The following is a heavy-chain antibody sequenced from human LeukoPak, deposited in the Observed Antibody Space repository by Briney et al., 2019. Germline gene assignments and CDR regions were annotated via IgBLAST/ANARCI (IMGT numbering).Heavy chain of an antibody. CDR3: ARARDGYNAPRYYYYYYMDV. CDR2: IIPIFGTA. Sequence: SVKVSCKASGGTFSSYAISWVRQAPGQGLEWKGGIIPIFGTANYAQKFQGRVTITTDESTSTAYMELSSLRSEDTAVYYCARARDGYNAPRYYYYYYMDVWGKGTTVTVSS. D-gene: IGHD5-24*01. CDR1: GGTFSSYA. J-gene: IGHJ6*03. V-gene: IGHV1-69*05.